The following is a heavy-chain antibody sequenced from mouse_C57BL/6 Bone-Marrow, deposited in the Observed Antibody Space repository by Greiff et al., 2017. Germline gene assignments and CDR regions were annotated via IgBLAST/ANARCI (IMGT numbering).Heavy chain of an antibody. CDR3: ARTILRLDY. Sequence: QVQLQQSGAELVKPGASVKMSCKASGYTFTSYWITWVKQRPGQGLEWIGDIYPGSGSTNYNEKFKSKATLTVDTSSSTAYMQLSSLTSEDAAVYYCARTILRLDYWGQGTTLTVSS. CDR1: GYTFTSYW. J-gene: IGHJ2*01. CDR2: IYPGSGST. V-gene: IGHV1-55*01. D-gene: IGHD1-1*01.